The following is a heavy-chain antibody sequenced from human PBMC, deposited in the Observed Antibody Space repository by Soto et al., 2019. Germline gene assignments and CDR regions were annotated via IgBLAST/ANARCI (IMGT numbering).Heavy chain of an antibody. CDR1: GDSVSSNSAA. D-gene: IGHD5-12*01. V-gene: IGHV6-1*01. J-gene: IGHJ4*02. CDR2: TYYRSKWYS. Sequence: PSQTLSLTCAISGDSVSSNSAAWNWIRQSPSRGLEWLGRTYYRSKWYSDYEVSVKSRITINPDTSKNQVSLQLDSVGPEDTAVYYCAREGRGYSGHGPFVSWGQGTLVTVSS. CDR3: AREGRGYSGHGPFVS.